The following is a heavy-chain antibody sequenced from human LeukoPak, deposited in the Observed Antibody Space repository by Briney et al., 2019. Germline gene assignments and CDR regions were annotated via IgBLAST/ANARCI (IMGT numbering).Heavy chain of an antibody. CDR1: GFIFSSYE. J-gene: IGHJ4*02. Sequence: PGGSPRLSCAASGFIFSSYEMSWVRQAPGKGLEWVSYISRSSSNIYYADSVKGRFTISRDNAKNSLYLQMNSLRAEDTATYYCASLPGACSVPHCPPSPDYWGQGTLVTVSS. CDR2: ISRSSSNI. V-gene: IGHV3-48*03. D-gene: IGHD2-15*01. CDR3: ASLPGACSVPHCPPSPDY.